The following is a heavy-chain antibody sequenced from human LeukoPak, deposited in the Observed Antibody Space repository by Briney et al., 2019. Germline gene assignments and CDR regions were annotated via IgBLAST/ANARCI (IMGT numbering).Heavy chain of an antibody. CDR1: GGSISSSTYY. Sequence: TSETLSLTCTVSGGSISSSTYYWGWIRQPPGKGLAWIGSISYTGITHYNPSLKSRVTISVDTSKNQFSLKLSSVTAADTAVYFCARVKAVVTPWVFDYWGQGSLVTVSS. CDR2: ISYTGIT. D-gene: IGHD4-23*01. CDR3: ARVKAVVTPWVFDY. J-gene: IGHJ4*02. V-gene: IGHV4-39*07.